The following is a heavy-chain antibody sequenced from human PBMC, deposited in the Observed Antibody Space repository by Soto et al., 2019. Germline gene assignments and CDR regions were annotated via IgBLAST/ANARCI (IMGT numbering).Heavy chain of an antibody. CDR1: GFTFSSYG. CDR3: AKGPRGSEYYYDSSGYYRRVWNFDY. J-gene: IGHJ4*02. Sequence: GGSLRLSCAASGFTFSSYGMHWVRQAPGKGLEWVAVISYDGSNKYYADSVKGRFTISRDNSKNTLYLQMNSLRAEDTAVYYCAKGPRGSEYYYDSSGYYRRVWNFDYWGQGTLVTSPQ. V-gene: IGHV3-30*18. CDR2: ISYDGSNK. D-gene: IGHD3-22*01.